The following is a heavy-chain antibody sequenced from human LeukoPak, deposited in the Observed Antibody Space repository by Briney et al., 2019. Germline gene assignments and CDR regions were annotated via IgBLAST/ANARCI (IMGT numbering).Heavy chain of an antibody. J-gene: IGHJ4*02. CDR3: ARGPRTTVAGINY. CDR1: GGSFSGYY. V-gene: IGHV4-34*01. Sequence: TSSETLSLTCAVYGGSFSGYYWSWIRQPPGKGLEWIGEINHSGSTNYNPSLKSRVTISVDTSKNQFSLKLSSVTAADTAVYYCARGPRTTVAGINYWDQGTLVTVSS. CDR2: INHSGST. D-gene: IGHD4-23*01.